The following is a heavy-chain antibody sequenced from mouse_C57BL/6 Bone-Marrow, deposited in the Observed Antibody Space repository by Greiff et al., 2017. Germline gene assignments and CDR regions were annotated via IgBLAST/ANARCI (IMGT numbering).Heavy chain of an antibody. D-gene: IGHD2-2*01. CDR3: ARAGGYDVGEYYFDY. V-gene: IGHV14-2*01. Sequence: EVQLQQSGAELVKPGASVKLSCTASGFNIKDYYMHWVKQRTEQGLEWIGRIDPEDGETKYAPKFQGKATITADTSSNTAYLQLSSLTSEDTAVYYCARAGGYDVGEYYFDYWGQGTTLTVSS. CDR2: IDPEDGET. J-gene: IGHJ2*01. CDR1: GFNIKDYY.